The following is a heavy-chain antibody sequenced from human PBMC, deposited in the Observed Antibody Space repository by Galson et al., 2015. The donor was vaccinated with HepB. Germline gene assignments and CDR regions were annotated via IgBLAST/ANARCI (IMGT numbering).Heavy chain of an antibody. D-gene: IGHD3-10*01. J-gene: IGHJ3*02. Sequence: SVKVSCKASGYTFTSYDINWVRQATGQGLEWMGWMNPNSGNTGYAQKFQGRVTMTRNTSISTAYMELSSLRSEDTAVYYCARATMVRGVIMVDFGAAFDIWGQGTMVTVSS. V-gene: IGHV1-8*01. CDR3: ARATMVRGVIMVDFGAAFDI. CDR1: GYTFTSYD. CDR2: MNPNSGNT.